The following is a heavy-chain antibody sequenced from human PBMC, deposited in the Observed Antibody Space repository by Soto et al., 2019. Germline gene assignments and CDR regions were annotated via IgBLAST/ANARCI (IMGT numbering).Heavy chain of an antibody. Sequence: QEQLVESGGGVVQPGRSLRLSCAASGFTFSNYGIHWVRQAPGKGLEGVAVIWFDGSNEYYADSVKGRFSTSRDNSKNTVYLQMNSLRADDTAVYYCAREGGSGSYYAFDIWGQGTMVTVSS. CDR2: IWFDGSNE. J-gene: IGHJ3*02. V-gene: IGHV3-33*01. CDR1: GFTFSNYG. CDR3: AREGGSGSYYAFDI. D-gene: IGHD3-10*01.